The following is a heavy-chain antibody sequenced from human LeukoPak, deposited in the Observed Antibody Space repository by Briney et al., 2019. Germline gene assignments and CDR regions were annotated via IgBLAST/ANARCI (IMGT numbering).Heavy chain of an antibody. J-gene: IGHJ4*02. CDR3: AKDKATVAAKGPFVY. D-gene: IGHD2-15*01. Sequence: GGSLRLSCAASEFIFSNYAMTWVRQAPGKGLEWVSSISGSGATTYYADSVKGRFTISRDNSKNTLFLQFNSLRAEDTAVYYCAKDKATVAAKGPFVYWGQGTLVTVSS. V-gene: IGHV3-23*01. CDR1: EFIFSNYA. CDR2: ISGSGATT.